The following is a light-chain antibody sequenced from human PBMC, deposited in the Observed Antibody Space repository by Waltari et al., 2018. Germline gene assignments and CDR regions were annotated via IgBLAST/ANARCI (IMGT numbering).Light chain of an antibody. CDR3: AAWDDSLNGLV. J-gene: IGLJ2*01. V-gene: IGLV1-44*01. CDR2: SNN. CDR1: SSNIGRNT. Sequence: QSVLPQPPSASGTPGQRVTISCSGSSSNIGRNTVNWYQQLPGTAPKLLIYSNNQRPSGVPDRFSGSKSGTSASLAISGLQSEDEADYYCAAWDDSLNGLVFGGGTKLTVL.